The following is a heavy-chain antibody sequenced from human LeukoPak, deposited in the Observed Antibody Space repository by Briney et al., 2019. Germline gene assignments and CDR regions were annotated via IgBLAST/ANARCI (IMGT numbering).Heavy chain of an antibody. CDR3: ARARSSTSLFDY. V-gene: IGHV4-34*01. J-gene: IGHJ4*02. CDR1: GGSFSGYY. D-gene: IGHD2-2*01. CDR2: INHSGST. Sequence: SETLSLTCAVYGGSFSGYYWSWIRQPPGKGREWIGEINHSGSTSYNPSLKSRVTISVATSKNQFSLKLSSVTAADTAVYYCARARSSTSLFDYWGQGTLVTVSS.